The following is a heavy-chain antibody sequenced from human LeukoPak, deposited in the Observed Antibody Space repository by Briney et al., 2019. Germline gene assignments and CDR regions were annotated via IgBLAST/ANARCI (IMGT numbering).Heavy chain of an antibody. CDR3: ARFPRYSSSSERYFDL. D-gene: IGHD6-6*01. Sequence: SQTLSLTCTVSGGSISSGGYYWSWIRQHPGKGLEWIGYIYYSGSTYYNPSLKSRVTISVDTSKNQFSLKLSSVTAADTAVYYCARFPRYSSSSERYFDLWGRGTLVTVSS. J-gene: IGHJ2*01. CDR1: GGSISSGGYY. CDR2: IYYSGST. V-gene: IGHV4-31*03.